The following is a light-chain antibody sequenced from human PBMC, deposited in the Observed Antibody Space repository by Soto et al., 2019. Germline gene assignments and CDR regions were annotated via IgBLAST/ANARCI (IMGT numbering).Light chain of an antibody. J-gene: IGKJ5*01. Sequence: EIVMTQSPATLSVCPGETATVSCRASQSVSNNVACYQQKPGQAPRLLILGASTRATGIPARFSGSGSGTEFTLSISSLQSEDFAVYYCKQYKEWPPFTFGQGTRLEI. V-gene: IGKV3-15*01. CDR1: QSVSNN. CDR3: KQYKEWPPFT. CDR2: GAS.